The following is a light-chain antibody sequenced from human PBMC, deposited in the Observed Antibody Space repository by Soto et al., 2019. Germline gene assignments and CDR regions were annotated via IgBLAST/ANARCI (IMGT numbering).Light chain of an antibody. V-gene: IGLV2-8*01. CDR1: TSDIGAYNY. Sequence: VLTQPPSASGSPGQSVTISCTGTTSDIGAYNYVSWYQQRPGKAPKLIIYEVTRRPSGVPDRIFGSKSYTTASLTVSGLQAEDEADYYCSSFAGTNSFVFGTGTKVTV. J-gene: IGLJ1*01. CDR3: SSFAGTNSFV. CDR2: EVT.